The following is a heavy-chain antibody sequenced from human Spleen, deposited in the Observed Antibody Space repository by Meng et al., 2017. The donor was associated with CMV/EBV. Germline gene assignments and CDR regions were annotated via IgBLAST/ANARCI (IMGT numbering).Heavy chain of an antibody. CDR3: AREWHYYDSKAGMVDY. J-gene: IGHJ4*02. CDR1: GFTFSSYS. CDR2: INSDGSST. V-gene: IGHV3-74*01. Sequence: GGSLRLSCAASGFTFSSYSVNWVRQAPGKGLVWVSRINSDGSSTTYADSVKGRFTISRDNAKNTLYLQMNSLRAEDTAVYYCAREWHYYDSKAGMVDYWGQGTLVTVSS. D-gene: IGHD3-22*01.